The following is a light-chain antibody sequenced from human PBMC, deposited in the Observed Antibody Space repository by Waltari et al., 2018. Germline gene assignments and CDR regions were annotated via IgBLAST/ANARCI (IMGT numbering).Light chain of an antibody. CDR1: STDIGGYQY. CDR3: CSYAGRYTSV. V-gene: IGLV2-11*01. Sequence: QSALTQPRSVSGSPGQSVTLSCTGTSTDIGGYQYVSWYQQHAGKAPKLIIYDVDNRPSGVPVSFSGSKAGNADSLTISGLLTDDEADYYCCSYAGRYTSVFGGGTRVTVL. CDR2: DVD. J-gene: IGLJ2*01.